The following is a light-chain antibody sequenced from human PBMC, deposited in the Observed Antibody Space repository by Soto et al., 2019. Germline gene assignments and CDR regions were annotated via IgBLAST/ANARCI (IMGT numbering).Light chain of an antibody. Sequence: QSVLTQPPSASGTPGQRVSISCSGYSSSIGTNFVYWYQQLPGTAPKVLIHSNNQRPSGGPDRFSGSKSGTSASLAISVLRSEDEADYYCAAWDDNLSNYVFGSGTKLTVL. CDR2: SNN. CDR1: SSSIGTNF. V-gene: IGLV1-47*02. J-gene: IGLJ1*01. CDR3: AAWDDNLSNYV.